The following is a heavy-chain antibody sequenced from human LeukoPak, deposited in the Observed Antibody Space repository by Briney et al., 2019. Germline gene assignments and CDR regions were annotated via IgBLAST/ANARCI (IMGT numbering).Heavy chain of an antibody. V-gene: IGHV4-31*03. Sequence: SETLSLTCTLSGGSISRGGYYWSWIRQHPGKGLEWIGYIYYSGSTYYNPSLKSRVTISVDTSKNQFSLKLSSVTAADTAVYYCERGGGPVAVFDYWGQGTLVTVSS. CDR1: GGSISRGGYY. D-gene: IGHD6-19*01. J-gene: IGHJ4*02. CDR3: ERGGGPVAVFDY. CDR2: IYYSGST.